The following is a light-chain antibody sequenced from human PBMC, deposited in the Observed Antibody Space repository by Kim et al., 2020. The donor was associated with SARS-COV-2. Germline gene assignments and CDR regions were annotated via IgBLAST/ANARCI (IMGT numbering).Light chain of an antibody. CDR2: GAS. CDR1: QDIRND. Sequence: ASVGDRVPIPCRASQDIRNDLGWYQQSPGRAPKRLIYGASSLQSGVPSRFSGSGSGTEFTLTISSLQPEDFATYFCLQHNTYPITFGQGTRLEIK. CDR3: LQHNTYPIT. J-gene: IGKJ5*01. V-gene: IGKV1-17*01.